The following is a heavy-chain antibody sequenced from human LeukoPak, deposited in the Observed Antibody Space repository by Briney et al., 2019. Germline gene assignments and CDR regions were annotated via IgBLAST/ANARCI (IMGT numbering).Heavy chain of an antibody. Sequence: ASVKVSCKASGYTFTDYYFHWVRQAPGQGLEWMGIINPSGGSTSYAQKFQGRVTMTRDTSTSTVYMELSSLRSEDTAVYYCARSPTYCSGGSCLDYWGQGTLVTVSS. J-gene: IGHJ4*02. CDR3: ARSPTYCSGGSCLDY. CDR1: GYTFTDYY. D-gene: IGHD2-15*01. V-gene: IGHV1-46*01. CDR2: INPSGGST.